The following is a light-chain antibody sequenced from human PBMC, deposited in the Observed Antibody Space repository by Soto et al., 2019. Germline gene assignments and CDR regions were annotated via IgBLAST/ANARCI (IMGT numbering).Light chain of an antibody. V-gene: IGLV2-14*03. CDR2: DVS. Sequence: QSVLTQPASVSGSPGQSITISCTGTSSDIGGYNYVSWYQLHPGKAPKLMIYDVSNRPSGVSNRFSGSKSGNTASLTISGLQAEDEADYYCSSYTSSSIVVFGGGTKLTVL. CDR1: SSDIGGYNY. J-gene: IGLJ2*01. CDR3: SSYTSSSIVV.